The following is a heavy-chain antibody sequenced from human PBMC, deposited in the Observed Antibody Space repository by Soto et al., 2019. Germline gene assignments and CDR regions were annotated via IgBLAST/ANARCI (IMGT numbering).Heavy chain of an antibody. V-gene: IGHV4-31*03. CDR1: CGSIISGGYY. CDR3: ARDPNYYGSGNFYGMDV. CDR2: IYYSGST. D-gene: IGHD3-10*01. J-gene: IGHJ6*02. Sequence: SETLSLTCTVSCGSIISGGYYWSWIRQHPGKGLEWIGYIYYSGSTYYNPSLKSRVTISVDTSKNQFSLKLSSVTAADTAVYYCARDPNYYGSGNFYGMDVWGQGTTVTVSS.